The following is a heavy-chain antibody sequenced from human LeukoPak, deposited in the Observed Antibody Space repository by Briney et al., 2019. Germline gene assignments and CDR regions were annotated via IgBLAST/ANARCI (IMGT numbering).Heavy chain of an antibody. Sequence: PSETLSLTCTISGGSISSYYWSWIRQPPGKGLEWIGYIYYSGSTNYNPSLTSRVTISVDTSKNQFSLKLSSVTAADTAVYYCARGVRNYDFWSGYYTDPEHNWFDPWGQGTLVTVSS. D-gene: IGHD3-3*01. CDR1: GGSISSYY. V-gene: IGHV4-59*01. CDR3: ARGVRNYDFWSGYYTDPEHNWFDP. J-gene: IGHJ5*02. CDR2: IYYSGST.